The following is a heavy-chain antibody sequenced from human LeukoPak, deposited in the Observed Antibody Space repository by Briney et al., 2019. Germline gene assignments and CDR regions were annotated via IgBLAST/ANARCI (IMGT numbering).Heavy chain of an antibody. CDR2: ISAYNGNI. V-gene: IGHV1-18*01. CDR1: GYTFTSSG. Sequence: GASVKVSSKASGYTFTSSGISWVRQAPGQGLEWMGWISAYNGNINYAQKFQGRVTMTTDTSTSTAYMELRSLRSDDTAVYYCARDRGYSGYEENFDYWGQGTLVTVSS. CDR3: ARDRGYSGYEENFDY. J-gene: IGHJ4*02. D-gene: IGHD5-12*01.